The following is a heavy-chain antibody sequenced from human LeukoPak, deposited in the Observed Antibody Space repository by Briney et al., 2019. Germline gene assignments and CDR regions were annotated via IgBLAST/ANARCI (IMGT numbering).Heavy chain of an antibody. CDR2: ISGSGGST. D-gene: IGHD6-19*01. J-gene: IGHJ3*02. Sequence: QPGGSLRLSCAASGFTFSSYAMNWVRQAAGKGLEWVSAISGSGGSTYYADSVKGRFTISRDNAKNSLYLQMNSLRAEDTAVYYCARGEGYSSGWPLDAFDIWGQGTMVTVSS. CDR3: ARGEGYSSGWPLDAFDI. CDR1: GFTFSSYA. V-gene: IGHV3-23*01.